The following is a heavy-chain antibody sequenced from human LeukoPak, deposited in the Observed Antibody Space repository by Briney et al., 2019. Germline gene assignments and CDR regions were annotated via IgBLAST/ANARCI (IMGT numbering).Heavy chain of an antibody. Sequence: PTETLSLTCTVSGGSISSGSYYWSWIRQPAGKGLEWIGRIYTSGSTNYNPSLKSRVTISVDTSKNQFSLKLSSVTAADTAVYYCAGSSGYSSSWYEVGGDYWGQGTLVTVSS. CDR3: AGSSGYSSSWYEVGGDY. CDR1: GGSISSGSYY. D-gene: IGHD6-13*01. CDR2: IYTSGST. J-gene: IGHJ4*02. V-gene: IGHV4-61*02.